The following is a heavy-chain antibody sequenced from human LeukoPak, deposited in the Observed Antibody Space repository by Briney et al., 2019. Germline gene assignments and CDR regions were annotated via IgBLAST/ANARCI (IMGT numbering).Heavy chain of an antibody. CDR1: GYTSTGYF. D-gene: IGHD4-23*01. Sequence: GASVKVSCKASGYTSTGYFIHWVRQAPGQGLDWMGWINPNTGDTDYPQKFQGRVTMTGDTSISTTYMELRSLRSDDTAVYYCVRGLGHYGGNSYYFDFWGQGTLVTVSS. CDR2: INPNTGDT. J-gene: IGHJ4*02. CDR3: VRGLGHYGGNSYYFDF. V-gene: IGHV1-2*02.